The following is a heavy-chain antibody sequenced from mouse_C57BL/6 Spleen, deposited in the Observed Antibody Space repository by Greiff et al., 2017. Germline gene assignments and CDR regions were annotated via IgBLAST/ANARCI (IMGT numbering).Heavy chain of an antibody. CDR1: GYTFTSYW. CDR3: ARHYYYGSSDWYFDV. CDR2: IDPSDSET. D-gene: IGHD1-1*01. V-gene: IGHV1-52*01. J-gene: IGHJ1*03. Sequence: QVQLQQPGAELVRPGSSVKLSCKASGYTFTSYWMHWVKQRPIQGLEWIGNIDPSDSETHYNQKFKDKATLTVDKSSSTAYMQLSSLTSEDSAVYYCARHYYYGSSDWYFDVWGTGTTVTVSS.